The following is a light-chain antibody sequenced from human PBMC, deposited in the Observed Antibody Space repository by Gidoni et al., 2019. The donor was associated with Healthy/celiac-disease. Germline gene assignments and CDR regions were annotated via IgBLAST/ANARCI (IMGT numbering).Light chain of an antibody. CDR2: DAS. CDR3: QQYDNFLT. Sequence: DIQMTQSPSSLSAPVGDRVTITCQASQDISNYLNWYQQKPGEAPKLLIYDASNLETGVPSRFSGSGSGTDFTFTISSLQPEDIATYYCQQYDNFLTFGGXTKVEIK. V-gene: IGKV1-33*01. J-gene: IGKJ4*01. CDR1: QDISNY.